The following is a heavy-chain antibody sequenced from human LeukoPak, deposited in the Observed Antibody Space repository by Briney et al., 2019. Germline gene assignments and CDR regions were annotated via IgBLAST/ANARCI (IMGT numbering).Heavy chain of an antibody. Sequence: SGTLSLTCNVSGGSIRGYYWSWLRQPAGKGLEWIGRIYSSGNTIYNPSLNSRVTISIDMSKNQFSLKVSSVTAADTAVYYCARASSYSSNYIDYWGQGTLVTVSS. CDR2: IYSSGNT. CDR3: ARASSYSSNYIDY. D-gene: IGHD6-19*01. CDR1: GGSIRGYY. V-gene: IGHV4-4*07. J-gene: IGHJ4*02.